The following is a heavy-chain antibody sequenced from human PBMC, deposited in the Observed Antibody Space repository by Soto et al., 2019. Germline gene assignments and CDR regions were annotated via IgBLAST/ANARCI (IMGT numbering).Heavy chain of an antibody. CDR1: GFTFTSYA. CDR2: ISGSGGRR. D-gene: IGHD3-16*02. J-gene: IGHJ4*02. Sequence: PGGSLRLSCAASGFTFTSYAMSWVRQAPGKGLEWVSGISGSGGRRHYADSVKGRFTISRDNSKNTLFLQMDSLRAEDTAVYYCAKASTYEYVWGSFRYYFDNWGQGTLVTVSS. CDR3: AKASTYEYVWGSFRYYFDN. V-gene: IGHV3-23*01.